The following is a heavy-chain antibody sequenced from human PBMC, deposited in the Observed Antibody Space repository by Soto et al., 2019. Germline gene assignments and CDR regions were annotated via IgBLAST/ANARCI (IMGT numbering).Heavy chain of an antibody. CDR1: GFTFSSYG. J-gene: IGHJ4*02. V-gene: IGHV3-33*01. CDR3: ARYSSSWSSFDY. CDR2: IWYDGSNK. Sequence: GGSLRLSCAASGFTFSSYGMHWVRQAPGKGLEWVAVIWYDGSNKYYADSVKGRFTISRDNSKNTLYLQMNSLRAEDTAVYYCARYSSSWSSFDYWGQGTMVTVYS. D-gene: IGHD6-13*01.